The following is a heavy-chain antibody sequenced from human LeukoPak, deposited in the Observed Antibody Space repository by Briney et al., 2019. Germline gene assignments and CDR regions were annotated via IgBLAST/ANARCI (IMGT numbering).Heavy chain of an antibody. J-gene: IGHJ4*02. CDR1: GGSISSYY. D-gene: IGHD3-10*01. CDR2: IYYSGGT. Sequence: SETLSLTCTVSGGSISSYYWSWIRQPPGKGLEWIGYIYYSGGTNYNPSLKSRVTISVDRSKNQFSLKLTSVTAADTAVYYCARESSTGIDSWGQGNLVSVSS. V-gene: IGHV4-59*01. CDR3: ARESSTGIDS.